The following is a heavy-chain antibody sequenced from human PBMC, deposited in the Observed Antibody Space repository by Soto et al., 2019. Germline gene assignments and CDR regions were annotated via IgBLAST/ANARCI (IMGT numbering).Heavy chain of an antibody. Sequence: PSETLSLTCTVSGGSISSYYWSWIRQPPGKGLEWIGYIYYSGSTNYNPSLKSRVTISVDTSKNQFSLTVTSVTAADTAVYFCARGVLYWGQGTLVTVSS. CDR1: GGSISSYY. J-gene: IGHJ4*02. CDR2: IYYSGST. CDR3: ARGVLY. V-gene: IGHV4-59*12. D-gene: IGHD1-1*01.